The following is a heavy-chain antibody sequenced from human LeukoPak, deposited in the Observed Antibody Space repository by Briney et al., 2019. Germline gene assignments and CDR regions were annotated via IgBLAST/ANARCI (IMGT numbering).Heavy chain of an antibody. CDR1: GYTFTSFG. CDR2: ISAYNGNT. J-gene: IGHJ4*02. Sequence: GASVKVSCKASGYTFTSFGISWVRQAPGQGLEWMGWISAYNGNTNYAQRLQGRVTMTTDTSTSTAYMELRSLRSDDTAVYYCATLPYGDYLFTDYWGQGTLVTVSS. V-gene: IGHV1-18*01. CDR3: ATLPYGDYLFTDY. D-gene: IGHD4-17*01.